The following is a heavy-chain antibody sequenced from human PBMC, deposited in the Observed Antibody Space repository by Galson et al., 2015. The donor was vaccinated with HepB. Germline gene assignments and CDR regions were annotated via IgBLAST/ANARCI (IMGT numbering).Heavy chain of an antibody. CDR1: GFTFSSYE. D-gene: IGHD3-10*01. V-gene: IGHV3-48*03. CDR2: ISSSGSTM. J-gene: IGHJ6*02. CDR3: ARDTRSGSYYHYYYYGMDV. Sequence: LRLSCAASGFTFSSYEMNWVRQAPGKGLEWVSYISSSGSTMYYADSVKGRFTISRDNAKNSLYLQMNSLRAEDTAVCYCARDTRSGSYYHYYYYGMDVWGQGTTVTVSS.